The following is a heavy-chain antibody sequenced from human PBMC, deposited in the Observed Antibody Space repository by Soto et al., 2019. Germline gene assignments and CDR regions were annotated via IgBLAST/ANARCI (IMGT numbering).Heavy chain of an antibody. CDR1: GFTFSDYW. CDR3: ARGYCSSGTCPHLDF. Sequence: GGALRLSCTTSGFTFSDYWMTWVRQAPGKGLEWVANIKEDGSQMFYLDSVKGRFTVSRDNAKNSLYLQMNYPRAEDTAVYYCARGYCSSGTCPHLDFWGQGTLVTVSS. D-gene: IGHD2-15*01. V-gene: IGHV3-7*03. CDR2: IKEDGSQM. J-gene: IGHJ4*02.